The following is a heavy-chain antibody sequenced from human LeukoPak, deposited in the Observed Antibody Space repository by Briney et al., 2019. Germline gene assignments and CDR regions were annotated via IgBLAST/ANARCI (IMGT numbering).Heavy chain of an antibody. Sequence: GGSLRLSCAASGFTFSSYSMNWVRQAPGKGLEWVSSISSSSSSIYYADSVEGRFTISRDNAKNSLYLQMNSLRAEDTAVYYCARLLVDTALYHFDYWGQGTLVTVSS. V-gene: IGHV3-21*01. D-gene: IGHD5-18*01. CDR3: ARLLVDTALYHFDY. CDR2: ISSSSSSI. CDR1: GFTFSSYS. J-gene: IGHJ4*02.